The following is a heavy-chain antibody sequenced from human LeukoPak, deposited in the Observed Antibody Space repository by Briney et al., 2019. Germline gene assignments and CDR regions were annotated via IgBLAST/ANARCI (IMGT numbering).Heavy chain of an antibody. V-gene: IGHV1-2*02. CDR1: RYTFTGFY. Sequence: ASVKVSCKASRYTFTGFYMHWVRQAPGQGLEWMGWITPNSGGTNFAQKFQGRVTMTRDTSISTAYMELTRLRSDDTAVYYCARGLPAVSGLYAFDIWGQGTMVTVSS. D-gene: IGHD2-2*01. CDR2: ITPNSGGT. CDR3: ARGLPAVSGLYAFDI. J-gene: IGHJ3*02.